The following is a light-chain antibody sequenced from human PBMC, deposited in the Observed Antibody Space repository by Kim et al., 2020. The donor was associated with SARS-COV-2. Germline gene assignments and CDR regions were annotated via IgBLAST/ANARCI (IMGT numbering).Light chain of an antibody. CDR3: AAWDDSLNGWV. J-gene: IGLJ3*02. CDR1: SSNIGSNT. Sequence: QSVLTQPPSASGTPGQRVTISCSGSSSNIGSNTVNWYQHLPGTAPKLLIYSNNQRPSGVPDRFSGSKSGTSASLAISGLQSEDEADYYCAAWDDSLNGWVVGGGTQLTVL. V-gene: IGLV1-44*01. CDR2: SNN.